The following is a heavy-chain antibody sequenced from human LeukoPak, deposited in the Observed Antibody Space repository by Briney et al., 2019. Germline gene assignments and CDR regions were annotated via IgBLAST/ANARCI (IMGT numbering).Heavy chain of an antibody. D-gene: IGHD6-19*01. CDR2: ISGSGGST. J-gene: IGHJ4*02. V-gene: IGHV3-23*01. CDR1: GFTFSSYA. Sequence: GGSLRLSCAASGFTFSSYAMSWVRQAPGKGLEWVSAISGSGGSTYYADSVKGRFTISRDNFKDTMYLQMNSLRAEDTAVYYCAKPESTGWYGDYWGQGTLVSVST. CDR3: AKPESTGWYGDY.